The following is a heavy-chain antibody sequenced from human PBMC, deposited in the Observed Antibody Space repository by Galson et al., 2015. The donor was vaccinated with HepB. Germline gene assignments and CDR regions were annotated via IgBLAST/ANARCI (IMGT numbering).Heavy chain of an antibody. V-gene: IGHV4-39*01. CDR2: IYYSGST. J-gene: IGHJ4*02. Sequence: SETLSLTCTVSGGSISSSSYSWGWIRQPPGKGLEWIGSIYYSGSTYYNPSLKSRVIMSVDTSKNRFSLKLSSVTAADMAVYYCARHLRGYCSSPSCHSDYWGQGTLVTVSS. D-gene: IGHD2-2*01. CDR1: GGSISSSSYS. CDR3: ARHLRGYCSSPSCHSDY.